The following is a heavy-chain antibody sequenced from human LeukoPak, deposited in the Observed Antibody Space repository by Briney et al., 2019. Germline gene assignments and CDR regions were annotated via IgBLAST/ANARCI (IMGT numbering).Heavy chain of an antibody. J-gene: IGHJ4*02. CDR2: IYYSGST. CDR3: ARVFWGYDSSGNYPYYFDY. D-gene: IGHD3-22*01. CDR1: GGSISRHY. V-gene: IGHV4-59*11. Sequence: SETLSLTCTVSGGSISRHYWSWIRQPPGKGLEWIGYIYYSGSTNYNPSLKSRVTISVDTSKNEFSLKLSYVTAADTAVYYCARVFWGYDSSGNYPYYFDYGCRGTLVTVSS.